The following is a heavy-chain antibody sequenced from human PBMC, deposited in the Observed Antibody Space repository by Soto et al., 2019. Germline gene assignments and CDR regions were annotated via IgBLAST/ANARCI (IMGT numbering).Heavy chain of an antibody. CDR3: ARGRVWNYFGYYYYGMDV. CDR2: INPSGDRT. D-gene: IGHD1-7*01. Sequence: ASVKVSCKASGFSFSDYFMHWVRQAPGQGLEWMGIINPSGDRTDYAQKFQGRVTMTRSTSISTAYMELSSLRSEDTAVYYCARGRVWNYFGYYYYGMDVWGQGTTVTVSS. J-gene: IGHJ6*02. V-gene: IGHV1-46*01. CDR1: GFSFSDYF.